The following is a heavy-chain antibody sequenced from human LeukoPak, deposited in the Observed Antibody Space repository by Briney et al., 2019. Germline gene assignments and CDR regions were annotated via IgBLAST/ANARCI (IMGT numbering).Heavy chain of an antibody. CDR1: GGSISSYY. J-gene: IGHJ6*03. V-gene: IGHV4-59*01. D-gene: IGHD3-9*01. Sequence: SETLSLTCTVSGGSISSYYWSWIRQPPGKGLEWIGYIYYSGSTNYNPSLKSRVTISVDTSKNQFSLKLSSVTAADTAVYYCARSGYQKYYYMDVWGKGTTVTVSS. CDR2: IYYSGST. CDR3: ARSGYQKYYYMDV.